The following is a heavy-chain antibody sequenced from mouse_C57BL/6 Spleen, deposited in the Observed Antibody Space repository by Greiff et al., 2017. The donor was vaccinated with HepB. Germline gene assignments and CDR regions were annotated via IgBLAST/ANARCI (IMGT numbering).Heavy chain of an antibody. CDR1: GYAFTNYL. CDR2: INPGSGGT. J-gene: IGHJ4*01. V-gene: IGHV1-54*01. CDR3: ARRHRAGSYAMDY. Sequence: VKLMESGAELVRPGTSVKVSCKASGYAFTNYLIEWVKQRPGQGLEWIGVINPGSGGTNYNEKFKGKATLTADKSSSTAYMQLSSLTSEDSAVYFCARRHRAGSYAMDYWGQGTSVTVSS. D-gene: IGHD3-1*01.